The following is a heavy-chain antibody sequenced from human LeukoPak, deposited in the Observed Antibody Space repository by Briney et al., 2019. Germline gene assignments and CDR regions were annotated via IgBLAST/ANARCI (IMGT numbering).Heavy chain of an antibody. CDR2: IRYDGSNK. D-gene: IGHD1-14*01. CDR1: AFTLSSYG. V-gene: IGHV3-30*02. CDR3: AHMAGAGSSTTFDY. Sequence: GGSLILSWAAYAFTLSSYGMHWVRQAQGKGLEWEAFIRYDGSNKYYADSVKGRFTISRDNSKNTLYLQMNSLRAEDTAVSYCAHMAGAGSSTTFDYWGEGTLVTVSS. J-gene: IGHJ4*02.